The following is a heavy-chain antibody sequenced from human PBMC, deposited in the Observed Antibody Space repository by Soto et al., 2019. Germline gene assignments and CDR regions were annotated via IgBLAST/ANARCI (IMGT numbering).Heavy chain of an antibody. CDR2: ISGSGGST. Sequence: EVQLLESGGGLVQPGGSLRLSCAASGFTFSSYAMSWVRQAPGKGLEWVSAISGSGGSTYYADSVKGRFTISRDNSKNPLYLQMNSLRAEDTAVYYCAKAKVEYSTIVPGLDPWGQGTLVTVSS. D-gene: IGHD6-6*01. J-gene: IGHJ5*02. CDR3: AKAKVEYSTIVPGLDP. V-gene: IGHV3-23*01. CDR1: GFTFSSYA.